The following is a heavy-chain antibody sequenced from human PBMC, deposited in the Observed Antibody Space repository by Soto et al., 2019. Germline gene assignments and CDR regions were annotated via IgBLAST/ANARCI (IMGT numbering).Heavy chain of an antibody. V-gene: IGHV3-30-3*01. CDR3: ARSSLPIQLWSPGAFDI. D-gene: IGHD5-18*01. Sequence: GGSLTLSGAASRFTFSIYPTPLVHQAPRNVLEWVAVISYDGSNKYYADSVKGRFTISRDNSKNTLYLQMNSLRAEDTAVYYRARSSLPIQLWSPGAFDIWGQGTMVTVSS. CDR1: RFTFSIYP. CDR2: ISYDGSNK. J-gene: IGHJ3*02.